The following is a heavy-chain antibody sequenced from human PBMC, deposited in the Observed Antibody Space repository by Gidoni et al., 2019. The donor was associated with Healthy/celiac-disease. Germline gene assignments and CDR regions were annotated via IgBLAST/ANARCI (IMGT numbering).Heavy chain of an antibody. V-gene: IGHV3-23*04. CDR2: ISGSGGST. J-gene: IGHJ4*02. Sequence: EVQLVESGGGLVQPGGSLRLSCAASGFTFSSYAMSWVRQAPGKGLEWVSAISGSGGSTYYADSVKGRFTISRDNSKNTLYLQMNSLRAEDTAVYYCAKGGIAAKLISSPQDYWGQGTLVTVSS. CDR3: AKGGIAAKLISSPQDY. CDR1: GFTFSSYA. D-gene: IGHD6-13*01.